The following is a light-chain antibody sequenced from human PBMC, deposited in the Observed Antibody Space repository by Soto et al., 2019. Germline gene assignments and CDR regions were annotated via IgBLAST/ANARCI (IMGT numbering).Light chain of an antibody. Sequence: QSALTQPASVSGSPGQWITISCTGSSNDVGGYNYVSWYQQHPGKAPKLVIYEVSNRPSGVSNRFSGSKSGNTASLTISGLQAEDEADYYCTSYTSSNTWVFGGGTKLTVL. V-gene: IGLV2-14*01. CDR3: TSYTSSNTWV. J-gene: IGLJ3*02. CDR2: EVS. CDR1: SNDVGGYNY.